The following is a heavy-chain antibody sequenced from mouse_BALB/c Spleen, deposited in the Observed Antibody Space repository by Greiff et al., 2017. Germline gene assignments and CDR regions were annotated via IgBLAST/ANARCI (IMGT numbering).Heavy chain of an antibody. V-gene: IGHV5-6-5*01. CDR3: ARSDYDGDGFAY. CDR1: GFTFSSYA. Sequence: DVMLVESGGGLVKPGGSLKLSCAASGFTFSSYAMSWVRQTPEKRLEWVASISSGGSTYYPDSVKGRFTISRDNARNILYLQMSSLRSEDTAMYYCARSDYDGDGFAYWGQGTLVTVSA. D-gene: IGHD2-4*01. CDR2: ISSGGST. J-gene: IGHJ3*01.